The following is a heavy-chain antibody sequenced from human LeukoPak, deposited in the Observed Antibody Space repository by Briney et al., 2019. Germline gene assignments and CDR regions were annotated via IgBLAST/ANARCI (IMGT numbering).Heavy chain of an antibody. V-gene: IGHV1-69*02. D-gene: IGHD6-13*01. Sequence: SVKVSCKASGGTFSSYTISWVRQAPGQGLKWMGRIIPILGIANYAQKFQGRVTITADKSTSTAYMELSSLRSEDTAVYYCARAQQQLDGPFDYWGQGTLVTASS. CDR2: IIPILGIA. CDR3: ARAQQQLDGPFDY. CDR1: GGTFSSYT. J-gene: IGHJ4*02.